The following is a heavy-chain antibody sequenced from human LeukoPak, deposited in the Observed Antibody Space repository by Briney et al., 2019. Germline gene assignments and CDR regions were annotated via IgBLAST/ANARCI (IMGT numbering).Heavy chain of an antibody. J-gene: IGHJ4*02. Sequence: GGSLRLSCEASGLTFSYYWMHWVRQPPGKGLVWVSRSTSDGSDTIYADSVKGRFTISRDNAKNTLFLQMNSLSAEDTAVYYCATGGAQYYDYWGQGTVVTVS. V-gene: IGHV3-74*01. CDR3: ATGGAQYYDY. CDR2: STSDGSDT. CDR1: GLTFSYYW. D-gene: IGHD3-16*01.